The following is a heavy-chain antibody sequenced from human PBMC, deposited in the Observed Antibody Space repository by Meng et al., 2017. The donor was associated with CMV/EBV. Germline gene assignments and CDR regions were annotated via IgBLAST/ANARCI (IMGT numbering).Heavy chain of an antibody. CDR2: IRYDGSNK. Sequence: GGSLRLSCAASGFTFSSYGIHWVRQAPGKGLEWVAFIRYDGSNKYYADSVKGRFTISRDNSKNTLYLQMNSLRAEDTAVYYCAKDQEGNPYSSSLGGGGMDVWGQGTTVTVSS. V-gene: IGHV3-30*02. J-gene: IGHJ6*02. D-gene: IGHD6-13*01. CDR3: AKDQEGNPYSSSLGGGGMDV. CDR1: GFTFSSYG.